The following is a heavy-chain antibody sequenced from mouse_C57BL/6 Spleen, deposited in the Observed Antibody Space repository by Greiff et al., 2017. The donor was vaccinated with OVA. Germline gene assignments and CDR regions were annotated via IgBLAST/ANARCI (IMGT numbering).Heavy chain of an antibody. CDR3: ARSYYGSSSYFDY. V-gene: IGHV1-58*01. J-gene: IGHJ2*01. CDR2: IYIGNGYT. Sequence: SGAELVRPGSSVKMSCKPSGYTFTSYGINWVKQRPGQGLEWIGYIYIGNGYTEYNEKFKGKATLTSDTSSSTAYMQLSSLTSEDSAIYFCARSYYGSSSYFDYWGQGTTLTVSS. D-gene: IGHD1-1*01. CDR1: GYTFTSYG.